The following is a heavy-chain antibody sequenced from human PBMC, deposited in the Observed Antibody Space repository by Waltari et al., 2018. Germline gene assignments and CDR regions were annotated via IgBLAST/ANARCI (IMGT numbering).Heavy chain of an antibody. CDR1: GGSISSSSYY. Sequence: QLQLQESGPGLVKPSETLSLTCTVSGGSISSSSYYWGWIRQPPGKGLEWIGSIYYSGSTYYNPSLKSRVTISVDTSKNQFSLKLSSVTAADTAVYYCAREGAVWRVGATIAAFDIWGQGTMVTVSS. V-gene: IGHV4-39*07. CDR3: AREGAVWRVGATIAAFDI. J-gene: IGHJ3*02. D-gene: IGHD1-26*01. CDR2: IYYSGST.